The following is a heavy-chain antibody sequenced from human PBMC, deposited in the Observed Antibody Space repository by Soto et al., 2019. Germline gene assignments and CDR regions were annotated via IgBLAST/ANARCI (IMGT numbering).Heavy chain of an antibody. CDR3: ARDAGLGVNYYYYGMDV. V-gene: IGHV3-33*01. Sequence: GGSLRLSCAASGFTFSSYGMHWVRQAPGKGLEWVAVIWYDGSNKYYADSVKGRFTISRDNSKNTLYLQMNSLRAEDTAVYYCARDAGLGVNYYYYGMDVWGQGTTVTV. CDR1: GFTFSSYG. CDR2: IWYDGSNK. D-gene: IGHD3-10*01. J-gene: IGHJ6*02.